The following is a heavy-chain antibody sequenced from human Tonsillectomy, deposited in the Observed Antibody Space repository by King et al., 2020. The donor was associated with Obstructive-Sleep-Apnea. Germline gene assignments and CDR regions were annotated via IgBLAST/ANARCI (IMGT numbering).Heavy chain of an antibody. J-gene: IGHJ3*01. V-gene: IGHV3-7*01. D-gene: IGHD3-22*01. CDR1: GFDFSDYW. CDR3: TRVTIPRDDFDTHFWGYAFDF. Sequence: VQLVESGGGLVQPGGSLRLSCTASGFDFSDYWMSWVRQAPGKGLEWVANIKQDGSAEHYVDSVKGRFTISRDNAKNSVYLQMNSLRAEDTAVYYCTRVTIPRDDFDTHFWGYAFDFWGQGTKVSVSS. CDR2: IKQDGSAE.